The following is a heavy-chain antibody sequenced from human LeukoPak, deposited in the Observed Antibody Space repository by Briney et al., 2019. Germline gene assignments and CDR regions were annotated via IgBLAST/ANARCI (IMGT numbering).Heavy chain of an antibody. CDR3: ARGGGRVIPAAMDYYYYYYMDV. D-gene: IGHD2-2*01. CDR2: ISSSSSYI. CDR1: GFTFSSYS. V-gene: IGHV3-21*01. Sequence: GGSLRLSCAASGFTFSSYSMNWVRQAPGKGLEWVSSISSSSSYIYYADSVKGRFTISRDNAKNSLYLQMSSLRAEDTAVYYCARGGGRVIPAAMDYYYYYYMDVWGRGTTVTVSS. J-gene: IGHJ6*03.